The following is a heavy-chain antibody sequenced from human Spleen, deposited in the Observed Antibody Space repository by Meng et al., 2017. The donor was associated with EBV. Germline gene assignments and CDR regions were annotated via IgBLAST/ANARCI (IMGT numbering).Heavy chain of an antibody. Sequence: QVQLAESGXGVVQSXRSLRLXCAASGFTFSSYGMHWVRQAPGKGLEWVAVIWYDGRNKYYADSVKGRFTISRDNSKNTLYLQMNSLRAEDTAVYYCARDRYSSGWTLNYWGQGTLVTVSS. CDR1: GFTFSSYG. V-gene: IGHV3-33*01. D-gene: IGHD6-19*01. J-gene: IGHJ4*02. CDR2: IWYDGRNK. CDR3: ARDRYSSGWTLNY.